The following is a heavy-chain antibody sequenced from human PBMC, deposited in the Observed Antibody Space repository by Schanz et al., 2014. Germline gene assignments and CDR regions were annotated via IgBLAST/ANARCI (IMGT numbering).Heavy chain of an antibody. CDR3: AASSGWHPSTDY. D-gene: IGHD6-19*01. J-gene: IGHJ4*02. CDR1: GFTFSSYA. V-gene: IGHV3-7*05. Sequence: EVQLVESGGGLIQPGGSLRLSCAASGFTFSSYAMSWVRQAPGKGPEWVANIKHDGSVKDYVDSVEGRFTISRDNAKSSLYLQMNSLRVEDTAVYYCAASSGWHPSTDYWGQGTLVTVSS. CDR2: IKHDGSVK.